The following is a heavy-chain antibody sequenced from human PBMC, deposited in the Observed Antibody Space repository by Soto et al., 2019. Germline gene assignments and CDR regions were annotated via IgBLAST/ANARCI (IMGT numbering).Heavy chain of an antibody. J-gene: IGHJ6*02. D-gene: IGHD3-22*01. CDR3: ARQGYYYDSSGYYYVGVYYYYGMDV. V-gene: IGHV1-8*01. CDR2: MNPNSGNT. Sequence: ASVKVSCKASGYTFTSYDNNWVRQATGQGLEWMGWMNPNSGNTGYAQKFQGRVTMTRNTSISTAYMELSSLRSEDTAVYYCARQGYYYDSSGYYYVGVYYYYGMDVWGQGTTVTVSS. CDR1: GYTFTSYD.